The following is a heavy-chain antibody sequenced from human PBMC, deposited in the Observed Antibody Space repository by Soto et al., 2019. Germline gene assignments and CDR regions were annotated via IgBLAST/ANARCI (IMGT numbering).Heavy chain of an antibody. D-gene: IGHD4-17*01. CDR1: GDSVSKYY. CDR2: IHSTRSP. J-gene: IGHJ5*02. Sequence: SETLSLTXTVSGDSVSKYYWNWIRQPAGKGLEWIGRIHSTRSPNYNPSLKSRVTMSVDTSKNQFSLKLNLTSVTAADTAVYYCARSPAYGDYANLDTWGQGTLVTVSS. V-gene: IGHV4-4*07. CDR3: ARSPAYGDYANLDT.